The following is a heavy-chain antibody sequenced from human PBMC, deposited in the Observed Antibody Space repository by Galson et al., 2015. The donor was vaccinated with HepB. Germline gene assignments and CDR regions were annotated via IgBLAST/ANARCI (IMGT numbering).Heavy chain of an antibody. V-gene: IGHV3-48*04. Sequence: SLRLSCAASGFTFSSYSMNWVRQAPGKGLEWVSYISSSSSTIYYTDYVKGRFTISRDNAKNSLYLQMNSLRAEDTAVYYWARDLYWLGNSSSWYRTYGMDVWGQGTTVTVSS. J-gene: IGHJ6*02. CDR2: ISSSSSTI. D-gene: IGHD6-13*01. CDR1: GFTFSSYS. CDR3: ARDLYWLGNSSSWYRTYGMDV.